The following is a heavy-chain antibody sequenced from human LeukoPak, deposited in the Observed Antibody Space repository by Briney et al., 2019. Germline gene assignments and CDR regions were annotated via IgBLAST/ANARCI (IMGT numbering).Heavy chain of an antibody. CDR1: GGSISTNNW. J-gene: IGHJ4*02. CDR2: IYHTGST. Sequence: NPSETLSLTCAMSGGSISTNNWWSWVRQPPGKGLEWIGEIYHTGSTNYSPSLRSRVTMSIDKSNNQFSLNLNSVTAADTAVYYCAKSGDYLWDYWGQGTLLTVSS. CDR3: AKSGDYLWDY. D-gene: IGHD3-16*01. V-gene: IGHV4-4*02.